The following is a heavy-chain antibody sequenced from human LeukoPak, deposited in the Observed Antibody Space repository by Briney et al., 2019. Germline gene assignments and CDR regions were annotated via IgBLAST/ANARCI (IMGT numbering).Heavy chain of an antibody. V-gene: IGHV3-30*18. J-gene: IGHJ4*02. CDR3: AKVYSGSYGGLDY. CDR1: GFTFSSYG. Sequence: GRSLRLSCAASGFTFSSYGMHWVRQAPGKGLEWVAVISYDGSNKYYADSVKGRFTISRDNSKNTLYLQMNSLRAEDTAVYYCAKVYSGSYGGLDYWGQGTLVTVSS. D-gene: IGHD1-26*01. CDR2: ISYDGSNK.